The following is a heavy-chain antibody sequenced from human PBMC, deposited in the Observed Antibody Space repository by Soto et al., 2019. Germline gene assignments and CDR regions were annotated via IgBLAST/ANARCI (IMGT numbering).Heavy chain of an antibody. CDR1: GFTFSSYA. J-gene: IGHJ1*01. V-gene: IGHV3-23*01. CDR3: AKVPHRYCSSTSCYGALYFQH. Sequence: GGSLRLFCAASGFTFSSYAMSWVRQAPGKGLEWVSAISGSGGSTYYADSVKGRFTISRDNSKNTLYLQMNSLRAEDTAVYYCAKVPHRYCSSTSCYGALYFQHWGQGTLVTVSS. CDR2: ISGSGGST. D-gene: IGHD2-2*01.